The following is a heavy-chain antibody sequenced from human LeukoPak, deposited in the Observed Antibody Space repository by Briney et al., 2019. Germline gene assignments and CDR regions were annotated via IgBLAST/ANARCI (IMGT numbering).Heavy chain of an antibody. CDR3: ARDRITMVRGVYNWFDP. CDR2: INPSGGST. Sequence: ASVKVSCKASGYTFTSYYMHWVRQAPGQGLEWMGIINPSGGSTSYAQKFQGRVTMTRDTSTSTVYMELSSLRSEDTAVYYCARDRITMVRGVYNWFDPWGQGTLVTVS. D-gene: IGHD3-10*01. J-gene: IGHJ5*02. V-gene: IGHV1-46*01. CDR1: GYTFTSYY.